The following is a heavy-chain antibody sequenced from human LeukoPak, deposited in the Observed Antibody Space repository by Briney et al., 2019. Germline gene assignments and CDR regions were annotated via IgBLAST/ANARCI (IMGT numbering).Heavy chain of an antibody. V-gene: IGHV3-21*01. D-gene: IGHD6-19*01. CDR2: ISSSSSYI. J-gene: IGHJ4*02. CDR1: GFTFSSYS. Sequence: PGGSLRLSCAASGFTFSSYSMNWGRQAPGKGLGGVSSISSSSSYIYYADSVKGRFTISRDNAKNSLYLQMNSPRADDTAVYYCASDPYSSNYFDYWGQGTLVTVSS. CDR3: ASDPYSSNYFDY.